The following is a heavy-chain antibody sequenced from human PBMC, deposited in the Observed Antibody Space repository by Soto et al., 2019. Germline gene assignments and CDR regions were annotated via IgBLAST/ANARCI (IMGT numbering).Heavy chain of an antibody. CDR2: ISSSGSTI. J-gene: IGHJ6*03. D-gene: IGHD3-3*01. CDR3: ARDQDFWSGYTAGYYYYMDV. V-gene: IGHV3-11*01. Sequence: PGGSLRLSCAASESTFGSHSTSWVRQAPGKGLEWVSYISSSGSTIYYADSVKGRFTISRDNAKNSLYLQMNSLRAEDTAVYYCARDQDFWSGYTAGYYYYMDVWGKGTTVTVSS. CDR1: ESTFGSHS.